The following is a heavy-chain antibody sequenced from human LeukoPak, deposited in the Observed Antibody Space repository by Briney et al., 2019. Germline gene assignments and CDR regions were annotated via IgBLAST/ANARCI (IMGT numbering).Heavy chain of an antibody. V-gene: IGHV3-48*03. CDR1: GFSFSNFE. Sequence: GRSLRLSCAASGFSFSNFEMNWVRRAPGKGLEWVSYISSSGETTLHADSVQGRFTISRDNAKNSLYLQMNSLRVDDSALYYCATRRPPHRGPFESWGQGSLVTVSS. CDR2: ISSSGETT. CDR3: ATRRPPHRGPFES. D-gene: IGHD3-16*01. J-gene: IGHJ4*02.